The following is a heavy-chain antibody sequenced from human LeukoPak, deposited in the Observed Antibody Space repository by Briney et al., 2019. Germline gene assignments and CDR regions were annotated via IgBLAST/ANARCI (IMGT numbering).Heavy chain of an antibody. J-gene: IGHJ4*02. V-gene: IGHV3-23*01. CDR3: AKDAVNIVVVPAAIRY. D-gene: IGHD2-2*01. CDR1: GFTFSSFW. CDR2: ISGSGGST. Sequence: GGSLRLSCAASGFTFSSFWMHWVRQAPGKGLEWVSAISGSGGSTYYADSVKGRFTISRDNSKNTLYLQMNSLRAEDTAVYYCAKDAVNIVVVPAAIRYWGQGTLVTVSS.